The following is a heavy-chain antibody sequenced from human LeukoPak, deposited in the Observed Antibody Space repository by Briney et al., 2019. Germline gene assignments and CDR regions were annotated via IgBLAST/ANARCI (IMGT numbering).Heavy chain of an antibody. D-gene: IGHD2-15*01. CDR1: GVTFDDYG. V-gene: IGHV3-20*04. CDR3: AREDGFCSGGSCYQH. CDR2: INWNGVST. J-gene: IGHJ1*01. Sequence: GGSLRLSCAASGVTFDDYGMSWVRQAPGQGLEWVSFINWNGVSTDYADSVKGRFTISRDNAKNSLFLQMNSLRAEDTALYYCAREDGFCSGGSCYQHWGQGTLVTVSS.